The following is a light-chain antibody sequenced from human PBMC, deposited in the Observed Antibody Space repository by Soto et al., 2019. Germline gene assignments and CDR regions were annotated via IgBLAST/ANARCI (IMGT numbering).Light chain of an antibody. CDR2: GAS. CDR1: KSVSSSY. Sequence: EIVLTQSPGTLSLSPGERATLSCRASKSVSSSYLAWYQQKTGQAPRLLIYGASSRATGIPDRFSGSGSGTDFTLTISRLEPEDFAVYYWQQYGSSPPRYTFGQGTKLEIK. CDR3: QQYGSSPPRYT. V-gene: IGKV3-20*01. J-gene: IGKJ2*01.